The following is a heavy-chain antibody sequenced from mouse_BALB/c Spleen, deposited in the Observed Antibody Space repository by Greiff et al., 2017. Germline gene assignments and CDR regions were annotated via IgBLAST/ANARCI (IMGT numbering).Heavy chain of an antibody. CDR3: ARDSPTGDFDV. D-gene: IGHD1-1*02. CDR1: GFTFSSFG. J-gene: IGHJ1*01. V-gene: IGHV5-17*02. Sequence: EVKLVESGGGLVQPGGSRKLSCAASGFTFSSFGMHWVRQAPEKGLEWVAYISSGSSTIYYADTVKGRFTISRDNPKNTLFLQMTSLRSEDTAMYYCARDSPTGDFDVWGAGTTVTVSS. CDR2: ISSGSSTI.